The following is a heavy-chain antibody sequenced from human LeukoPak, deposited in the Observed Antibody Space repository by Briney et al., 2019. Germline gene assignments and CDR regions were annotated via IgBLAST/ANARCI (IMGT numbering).Heavy chain of an antibody. CDR3: AKVHSNSGSYHEEYYFDY. V-gene: IGHV3-9*01. CDR1: GFTFDDYA. CDR2: IGWNSGSI. D-gene: IGHD1-26*01. Sequence: HPGGSLRLSCAASGFTFDDYAMHWVRQAPGKGLEWVSGIGWNSGSIGYADSVKGRFTISRDNAKNSLYLQMNSLRAEDTALYFCAKVHSNSGSYHEEYYFDYWGQGTLVTVSS. J-gene: IGHJ4*02.